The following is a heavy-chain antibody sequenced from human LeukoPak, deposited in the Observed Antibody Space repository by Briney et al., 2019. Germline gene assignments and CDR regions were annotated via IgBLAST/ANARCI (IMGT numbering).Heavy chain of an antibody. CDR3: ARSDPIFFDY. CDR2: IIPIFGTA. V-gene: IGHV1-69*13. J-gene: IGHJ4*02. D-gene: IGHD3-9*01. CDR1: GGTFSSYA. Sequence: ASVKVSCKASGGTFSSYAISWVRQAPGKGLEWMGGIIPIFGTANYAQKFQGRVTITADESTSTAYMELSSLRSEDTAVYYCARSDPIFFDYWGQGTLVTVSS.